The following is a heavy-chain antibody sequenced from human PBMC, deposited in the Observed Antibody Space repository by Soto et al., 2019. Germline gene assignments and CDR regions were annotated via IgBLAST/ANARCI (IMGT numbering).Heavy chain of an antibody. Sequence: QVQLVQSGGEVKKPGASVKVSCKASGYTFTIYGINWVRQAPEQGLEWMGWISPDNGNTNYAQKLQGRVTMTTDTXXSTAYMELRSLRSDDTDVYYCARGLGYSGYAGMDVWGQGTTVTVSS. CDR3: ARGLGYSGYAGMDV. D-gene: IGHD5-12*01. V-gene: IGHV1-18*01. CDR1: GYTFTIYG. J-gene: IGHJ6*02. CDR2: ISPDNGNT.